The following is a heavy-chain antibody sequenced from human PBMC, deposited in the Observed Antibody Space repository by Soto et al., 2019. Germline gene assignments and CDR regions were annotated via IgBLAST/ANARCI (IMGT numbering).Heavy chain of an antibody. CDR3: ARDSRSSSWAYYYYYGMDV. Sequence: ASVKVSCKASGYTFTSYGISWVRQAPGQGLEWMGWISAYNGNTNYAQKLQGRVTMTTDTSTSTAYMELRSLRSDDTAVYYCARDSRSSSWAYYYYYGMDVWGQGTTVTVSS. J-gene: IGHJ6*02. D-gene: IGHD6-13*01. CDR2: ISAYNGNT. V-gene: IGHV1-18*01. CDR1: GYTFTSYG.